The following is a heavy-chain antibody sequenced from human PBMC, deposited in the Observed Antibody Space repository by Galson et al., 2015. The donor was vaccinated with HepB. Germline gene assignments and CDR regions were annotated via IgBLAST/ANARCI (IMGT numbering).Heavy chain of an antibody. CDR1: GGSISSYY. D-gene: IGHD2-2*01. CDR3: ARGKTVATAALALGPGWFDP. CDR2: IYYSGST. V-gene: IGHV4-59*01. J-gene: IGHJ5*02. Sequence: SETLSLTCTVSGGSISSYYWSWIRQPPGKGLEWIGYIYYSGSTNYNPSLKSRVTISVDTSKNQFSLKLSSVTAADTAVYYCARGKTVATAALALGPGWFDPWGQGTLVAVSS.